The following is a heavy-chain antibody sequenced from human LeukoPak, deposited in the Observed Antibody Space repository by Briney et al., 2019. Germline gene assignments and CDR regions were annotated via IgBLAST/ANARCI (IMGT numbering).Heavy chain of an antibody. J-gene: IGHJ3*02. D-gene: IGHD3-22*01. CDR2: ISAYNGNT. V-gene: IGHV1-18*01. CDR3: ARSLGPYYYDSSGYSPFDI. Sequence: ASVKVSCKASGYTFTSYGISWVRQAPGQGLEWMGWISAYNGNTNYAQKLQGRVTITTDESTSTAYMELSSLRSEDTAVYYCARSLGPYYYDSSGYSPFDIWGQGTMVTVSS. CDR1: GYTFTSYG.